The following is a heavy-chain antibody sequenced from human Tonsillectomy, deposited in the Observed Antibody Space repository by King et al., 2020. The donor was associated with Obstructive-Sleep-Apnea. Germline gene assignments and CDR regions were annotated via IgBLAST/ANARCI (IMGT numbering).Heavy chain of an antibody. D-gene: IGHD3-10*01. J-gene: IGHJ5*02. Sequence: VQLVESGGGVVQPGRSLRLSCAAAGFIFSSFGMHWVRQAPGKGLEWVAFIQSDGSKKYYGLSVKGRFIISRDNSKNTRYLQMNSLRAEDTAVYYCAKELTRLGASGFDPWGQGTLVTVPS. CDR2: IQSDGSKK. V-gene: IGHV3-30*02. CDR3: AKELTRLGASGFDP. CDR1: GFIFSSFG.